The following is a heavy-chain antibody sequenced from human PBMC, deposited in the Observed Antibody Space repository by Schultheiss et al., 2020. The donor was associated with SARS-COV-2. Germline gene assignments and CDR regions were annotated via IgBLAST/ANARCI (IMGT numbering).Heavy chain of an antibody. Sequence: SETLSLTCAVYGGSFSGYYWSWIRQPPGKGLEWIGEINHSGSTNYNPSLKSRVTISVDTSKNQFSLKLSSVTAADTAVYYCARITPHGMRFDYWGQGTLVTVSS. CDR3: ARITPHGMRFDY. CDR2: INHSGST. CDR1: GGSFSGYY. D-gene: IGHD4-23*01. V-gene: IGHV4-34*01. J-gene: IGHJ4*02.